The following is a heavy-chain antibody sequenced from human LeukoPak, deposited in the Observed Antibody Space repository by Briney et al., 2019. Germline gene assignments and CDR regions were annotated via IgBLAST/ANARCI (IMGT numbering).Heavy chain of an antibody. CDR2: IKQDGSEK. Sequence: GGSLRPSCAASGFTFSSYWMSWVRQAPGKGLAWVANIKQDGSEKYYVDSVKGRFTISRDNAKNSLYLQVNSLRAEDTAVYYCARGGVPAAITWGAFDIWGQGTMVTVSS. J-gene: IGHJ3*02. D-gene: IGHD2-2*01. CDR3: ARGGVPAAITWGAFDI. V-gene: IGHV3-7*01. CDR1: GFTFSSYW.